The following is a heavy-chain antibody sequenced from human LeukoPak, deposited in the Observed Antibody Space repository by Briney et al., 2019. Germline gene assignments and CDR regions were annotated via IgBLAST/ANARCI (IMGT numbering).Heavy chain of an antibody. CDR2: MKEDGTRK. D-gene: IGHD3-22*01. J-gene: IGHJ4*02. V-gene: IGHV3-7*03. Sequence: GGSLRLSCAASGFAFGRSWMSWARQAPGKGLEWVANMKEDGTRKYYLDSVEGRFTISRDNAKNSLYLQMNSLRAEDTAVYYCARGDHSGNSGYYFDYWGQGALVTVSS. CDR3: ARGDHSGNSGYYFDY. CDR1: GFAFGRSW.